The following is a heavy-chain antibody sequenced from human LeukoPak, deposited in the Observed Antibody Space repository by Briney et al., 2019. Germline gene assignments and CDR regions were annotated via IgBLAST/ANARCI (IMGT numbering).Heavy chain of an antibody. D-gene: IGHD6-13*01. CDR1: GDSISSSGRFY. CDR3: ARDHYNKTWYKH. J-gene: IGHJ1*01. Sequence: NPSETLSLTCTVSGDSISSSGRFYWGWLRQTPGKGLEWIGSMDYSGTTDYNPSLKSRVTLSVDTSKGQFSLKLTSVTAADTALYYCARDHYNKTWYKHWGQGTLVTVSS. V-gene: IGHV4-39*02. CDR2: MDYSGTT.